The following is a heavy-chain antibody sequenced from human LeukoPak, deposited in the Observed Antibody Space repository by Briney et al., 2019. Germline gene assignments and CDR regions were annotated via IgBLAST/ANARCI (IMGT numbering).Heavy chain of an antibody. D-gene: IGHD1-26*01. CDR2: IIPIFGTA. V-gene: IGHV1-69*05. J-gene: IGHJ4*02. Sequence: ASVKVSCKASGGTFSSYAISWVRQAPGQGLERMGGIIPIFGTANYAQKFQGRVTITTDESTSTAYMELSSLRSEDTAVYYCARTRGGGSYYGYYFDYWGQGTLVTVSS. CDR1: GGTFSSYA. CDR3: ARTRGGGSYYGYYFDY.